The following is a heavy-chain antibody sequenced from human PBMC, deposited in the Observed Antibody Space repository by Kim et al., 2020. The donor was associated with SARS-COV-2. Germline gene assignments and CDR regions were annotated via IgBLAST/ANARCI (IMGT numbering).Heavy chain of an antibody. CDR2: LTAYNANT. CDR3: ARAGMGNTLDN. D-gene: IGHD1-26*01. Sequence: ASVKVSCKASNYTFTSYGLSWVRQAPGQGLEWMGWLTAYNANTKYAQKVQGRVTMTTDTSTSTAYMELRSLRSDDTAVYYCARAGMGNTLDNWGQGTLVTDSS. CDR1: NYTFTSYG. J-gene: IGHJ4*02. V-gene: IGHV1-18*01.